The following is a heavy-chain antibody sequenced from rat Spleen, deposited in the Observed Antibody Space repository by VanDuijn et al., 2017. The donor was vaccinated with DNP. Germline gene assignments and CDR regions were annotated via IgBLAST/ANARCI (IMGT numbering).Heavy chain of an antibody. D-gene: IGHD4-3*01. CDR3: TTHSGYWYFDF. CDR1: GFTFNSYW. J-gene: IGHJ1*01. V-gene: IGHV5-58*01. Sequence: EVQLVETGGGLVQPGRSLKLSCVASGFTFNSYWMFWVRQAPGKGLEWVASINPDGGSTYYRDSVKGRFTISRDNAKSSLYLQMDSLRSEDTATYYCTTHSGYWYFDFWGPGTMVTVSS. CDR2: INPDGGST.